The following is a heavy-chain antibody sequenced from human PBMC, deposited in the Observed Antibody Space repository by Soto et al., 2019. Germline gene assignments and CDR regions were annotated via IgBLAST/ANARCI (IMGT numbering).Heavy chain of an antibody. D-gene: IGHD3-22*01. CDR1: GGTFSSYA. V-gene: IGHV1-69*12. J-gene: IGHJ5*02. CDR3: ARDRGPSSGYYPYWFDP. Sequence: QVQLVQSGAEVKKHGSSVKVSCKASGGTFSSYAITWVRQAPGQGLEWMGGIIPIFGTANYAQKFQARVTITADESTSIAYRELSSLRSEDTAVYYCARDRGPSSGYYPYWFDPWGQGTLVTVSS. CDR2: IIPIFGTA.